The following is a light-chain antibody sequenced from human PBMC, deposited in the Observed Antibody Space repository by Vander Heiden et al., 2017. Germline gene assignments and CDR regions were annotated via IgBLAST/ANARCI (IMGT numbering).Light chain of an antibody. CDR1: NIGSKS. CDR3: QVWDSSNDLYVV. J-gene: IGLJ2*01. CDR2: DDS. V-gene: IGLV3-21*03. Sequence: YVPTQPPSVSVAPGKTARITCGGNNIGSKSVHWYQQKPGQAPVLVVYDDSDRPSGIPEGFSGSNSGNTATLTIRRVEAGDEADYYCQVWDSSNDLYVVFGGGTKLTVL.